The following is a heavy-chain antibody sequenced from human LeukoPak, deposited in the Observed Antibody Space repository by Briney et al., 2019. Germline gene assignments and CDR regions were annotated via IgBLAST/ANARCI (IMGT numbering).Heavy chain of an antibody. CDR2: IIPILGTA. Sequence: ASVKVSCKASGGTFSSYAISWVRQAPGQGLEWMGGIIPILGTANYAQKFQGRVTITADESTSTAYMELSSLRSEDTAVYYCARHSSGSGVLVYWGQGTLVTVSS. CDR1: GGTFSSYA. J-gene: IGHJ4*02. CDR3: ARHSSGSGVLVY. D-gene: IGHD3-10*01. V-gene: IGHV1-69*13.